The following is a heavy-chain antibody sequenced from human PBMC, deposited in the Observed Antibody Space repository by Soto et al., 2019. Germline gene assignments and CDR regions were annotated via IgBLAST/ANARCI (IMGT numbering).Heavy chain of an antibody. CDR3: ARRGGGSYRYYGMYV. J-gene: IGHJ6*02. Sequence: PSETLSLTCTVSGGSISSSSYYWGWIRQPPGKGLEWIGSIYYSGSTYYNPSLKSRVTISVDTSKNQFSLKLSSVTAADTAVYYCARRGGGSYRYYGMYVWGQGTTVT. CDR1: GGSISSSSYY. V-gene: IGHV4-39*01. CDR2: IYYSGST. D-gene: IGHD1-26*01.